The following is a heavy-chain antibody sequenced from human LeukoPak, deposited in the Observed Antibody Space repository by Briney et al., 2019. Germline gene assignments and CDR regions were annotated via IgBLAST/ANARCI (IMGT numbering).Heavy chain of an antibody. CDR3: ARSGSCAAAGDY. CDR2: IYYSGST. J-gene: IGHJ4*02. CDR1: GGSISSYY. V-gene: IGHV4-59*08. Sequence: KPSETLSLTCTVSGGSISSYYWNWIRRPPGKGLEWIGYIYYSGSTNYNPSLKSRVTISLDTSKNQFSLKLSSVTAADTAVYYCARSGSCAAAGDYWGQGTLVTVSS. D-gene: IGHD2-15*01.